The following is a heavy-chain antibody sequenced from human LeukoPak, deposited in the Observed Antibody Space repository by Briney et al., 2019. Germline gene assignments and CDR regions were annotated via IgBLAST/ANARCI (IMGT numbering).Heavy chain of an antibody. CDR2: IYTSEST. CDR1: GGSISSGSYY. CDR3: ARAAVVSGWRNWLDP. Sequence: RRSQTLSLTCTVSGGSISSGSYYWSWIRQPAGKGLEWIGRIYTSESTNYNPSLKSRVTISVDTSKNQFSLKLSSVTAADTAVYYCARAAVVSGWRNWLDPWGQGTLVTVSS. V-gene: IGHV4-61*02. J-gene: IGHJ5*02. D-gene: IGHD4-23*01.